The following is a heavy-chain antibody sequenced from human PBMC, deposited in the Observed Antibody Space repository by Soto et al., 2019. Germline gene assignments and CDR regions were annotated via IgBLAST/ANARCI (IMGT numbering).Heavy chain of an antibody. CDR1: GYTFTSYG. CDR3: ARGDTMVRDYYYYYYMDV. V-gene: IGHV1-8*02. CDR2: ISANNGNT. Sequence: GASVEVCCKASGYTFTSYGISWVRQATGQGLEWMGWISANNGNTSYAQKFQGRVTITRNTSISTAYMELSSLRSEDTAVYYCARGDTMVRDYYYYYYMDVWGKGTTVTVSS. J-gene: IGHJ6*03. D-gene: IGHD3-10*01.